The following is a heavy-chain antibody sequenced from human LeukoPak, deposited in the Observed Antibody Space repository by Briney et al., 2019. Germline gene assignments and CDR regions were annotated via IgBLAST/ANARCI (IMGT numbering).Heavy chain of an antibody. J-gene: IGHJ4*02. CDR1: GYTFTVYY. CDR3: ARLRDGSGSFDY. V-gene: IGHV1-2*02. D-gene: IGHD3-10*01. CDR2: INPDSGGT. Sequence: ASVKVSCKASGYTFTVYYMNWVRLAPGQGLEWLRWINPDSGGTNYAQKFQGRVTMTRDTSISTAYMELSRLTSDDTAVYYCARLRDGSGSFDYWGQGTLVTVSS.